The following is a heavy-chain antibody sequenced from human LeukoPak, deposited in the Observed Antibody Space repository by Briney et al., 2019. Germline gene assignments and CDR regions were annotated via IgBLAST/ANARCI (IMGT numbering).Heavy chain of an antibody. Sequence: RPGGSLRLSCAASGFTFDDYDMSWVRQAPGKGLEWVSGINWNGGDTAYADSVKGRFTISRDNAKNSLYLQMNSLRAEDTALYYCARDLPQIEYWGQGTLATVSS. D-gene: IGHD3-22*01. CDR2: INWNGGDT. CDR3: ARDLPQIEY. CDR1: GFTFDDYD. J-gene: IGHJ4*02. V-gene: IGHV3-20*04.